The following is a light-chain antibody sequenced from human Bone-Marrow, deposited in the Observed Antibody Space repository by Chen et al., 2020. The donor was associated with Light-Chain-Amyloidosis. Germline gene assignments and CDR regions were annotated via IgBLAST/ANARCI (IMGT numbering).Light chain of an antibody. CDR3: QSYDSSLSGSVV. CDR2: GNT. CDR1: SSNIGAGYD. Sequence: QSELTQPPSVSGAPGQRGTISCTGSSSNIGAGYDVHWDQQLPGTAPQLLIFGNTTRPSGVPDRFSASKSGTSASLAITVLQAEDEADYYCQSYDSSLSGSVVFGGGTKLTVL. V-gene: IGLV1-40*01. J-gene: IGLJ2*01.